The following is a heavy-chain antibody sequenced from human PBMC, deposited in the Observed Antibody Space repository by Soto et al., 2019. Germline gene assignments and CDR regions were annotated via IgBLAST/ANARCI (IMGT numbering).Heavy chain of an antibody. CDR2: INHSGST. J-gene: IGHJ4*02. V-gene: IGHV4-34*01. CDR3: ARGRGVVPATITSSRYFDY. CDR1: GGSFSGYY. Sequence: SETLSLTCAVYGGSFSGYYWSWIRQPPGKGLEWIGEINHSGSTNYNPSLKSRVTISVDTSKNQFSLKLSSVTAAHTAVYYCARGRGVVPATITSSRYFDYWGQGTLVTVSS. D-gene: IGHD2-2*01.